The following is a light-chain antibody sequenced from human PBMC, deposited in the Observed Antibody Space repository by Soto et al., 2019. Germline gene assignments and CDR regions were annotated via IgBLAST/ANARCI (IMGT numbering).Light chain of an antibody. CDR2: HAS. CDR1: QSISNW. CDR3: QQYNSYS. J-gene: IGKJ1*01. V-gene: IGKV1-5*01. Sequence: IQLTQTPSTLPASVGDRVTLTCRASQSISNWLAWYQQKPGTAPKLLIYHASILETAVPSRFSGNGSGTEFTLTISSLQPGDFATYYCQQYNSYSFGQGSRVEIK.